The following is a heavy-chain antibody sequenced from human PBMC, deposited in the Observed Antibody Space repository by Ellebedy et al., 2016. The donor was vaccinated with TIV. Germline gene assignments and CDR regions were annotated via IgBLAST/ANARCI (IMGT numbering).Heavy chain of an antibody. J-gene: IGHJ6*02. D-gene: IGHD1-14*01. CDR3: VRDGRTAGTDYYLGMDV. Sequence: GESLKISXAASGFTFSSYLMSWVRQAPGKGLVWVSRINSDGSGTRDADSVKGRFTISRDNAKNTLYLQMNSLRDEDTAVYYCVRDGRTAGTDYYLGMDVWGQGTTVTVSS. CDR2: INSDGSGT. V-gene: IGHV3-74*01. CDR1: GFTFSSYL.